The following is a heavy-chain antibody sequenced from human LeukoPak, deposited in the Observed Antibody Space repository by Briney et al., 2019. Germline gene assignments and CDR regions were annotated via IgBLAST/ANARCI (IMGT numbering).Heavy chain of an antibody. J-gene: IGHJ6*02. D-gene: IGHD6-13*01. CDR2: ISSSSSTI. V-gene: IGHV3-48*01. Sequence: GGSLRLSCAASGFTFSTYSMSWVRQAPGKGLEWLSYISSSSSTIYYADSVKGRFTISRDNAKNSLHLQMNSLRAEDTAVYYCAREAYNSRSGYYYGLDVWGQGTTVTVSS. CDR1: GFTFSTYS. CDR3: AREAYNSRSGYYYGLDV.